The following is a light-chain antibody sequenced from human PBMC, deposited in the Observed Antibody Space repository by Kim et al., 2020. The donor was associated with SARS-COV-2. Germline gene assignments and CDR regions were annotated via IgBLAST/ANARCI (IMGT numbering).Light chain of an antibody. CDR3: QAWDSTTVI. Sequence: SYELTQPPSVSASPGQTAYITCSGDKLGDKYACWYQQRPGQSPVLVIHEDSQRPSGIPERFSGSKSGDTATLTIGGAQAMDEADYYCQAWDSTTVIFGGGTQLTVL. CDR2: EDS. J-gene: IGLJ2*01. CDR1: KLGDKY. V-gene: IGLV3-1*01.